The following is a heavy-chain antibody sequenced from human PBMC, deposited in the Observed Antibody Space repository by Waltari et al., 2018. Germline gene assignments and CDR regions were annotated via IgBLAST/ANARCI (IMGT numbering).Heavy chain of an antibody. D-gene: IGHD1-26*01. CDR3: ARVSPYSGSYYVDY. J-gene: IGHJ4*02. Sequence: QLQLQESGPGLVKPSATLSLTCTVSGGSISSSSYYWGWIRQPPGKGLEWIGSIYYSGSTYYNPSLKSRVTISVDTSKNQFSLKLSSVTAADTAVYYCARVSPYSGSYYVDYWGQGTLVTVSS. CDR2: IYYSGST. V-gene: IGHV4-39*07. CDR1: GGSISSSSYY.